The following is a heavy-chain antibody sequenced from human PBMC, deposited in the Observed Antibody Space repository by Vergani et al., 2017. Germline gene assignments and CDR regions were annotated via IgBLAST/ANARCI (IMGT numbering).Heavy chain of an antibody. V-gene: IGHV3-43*02. CDR1: GFTFDDYA. D-gene: IGHD2-2*01. CDR3: AKDLGYCSSTSCYGTDY. J-gene: IGHJ4*02. Sequence: EVQLVESGGGVVQPGGSLRLSCAASGFTFDDYAMHWVRHAPGKGLEWVSLISGDGGSTYYADSVKGRFTISRDNSKNSLYLQMNSLRTEDTALYYCAKDLGYCSSTSCYGTDYWGQGTLVTVSS. CDR2: ISGDGGST.